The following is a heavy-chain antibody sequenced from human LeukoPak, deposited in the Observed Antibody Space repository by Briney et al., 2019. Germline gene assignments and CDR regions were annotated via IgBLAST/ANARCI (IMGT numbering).Heavy chain of an antibody. J-gene: IGHJ3*02. V-gene: IGHV3-48*03. Sequence: GGSLRLSCAASGFTFSSYEMNWVRQAPGKGLEWVSYISSSGSTMYYADSVKGRFTISRDNAKNSLYLQMNSLRAEDTAVYYCARAKSSNGNYYLRDAFDMWGQGTVVTVSS. CDR2: ISSSGSTM. CDR1: GFTFSSYE. CDR3: ARAKSSNGNYYLRDAFDM. D-gene: IGHD3-22*01.